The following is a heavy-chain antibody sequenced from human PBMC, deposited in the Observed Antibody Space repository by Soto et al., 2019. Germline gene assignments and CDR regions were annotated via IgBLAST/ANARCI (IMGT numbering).Heavy chain of an antibody. CDR3: AGRYDSGRYATIDY. V-gene: IGHV4-31*03. Sequence: QVQLQESGPGLVKPSQTLSLTCTVSGGSISSGGHYWSWIRQDPGKGLEWIGYIYYSGFTYYNLSLKSRVPISLDTAKNQFSLKLSSVTAAETAVYYCAGRYDSGRYATIDYWGQGTLVTASS. CDR1: GGSISSGGHY. CDR2: IYYSGFT. J-gene: IGHJ4*02. D-gene: IGHD3-10*01.